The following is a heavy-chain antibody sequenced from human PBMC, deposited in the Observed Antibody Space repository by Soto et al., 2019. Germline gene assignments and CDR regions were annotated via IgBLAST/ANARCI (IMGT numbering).Heavy chain of an antibody. Sequence: GGSLRLSCAASGFTFSSYAMSWVRQAPGKGPEWVSAISGSGGSTYYADSVKGRFTISRDNSKNTLYLQMNSLRAEDTAVYYCAKDVILMGEDYYDSSGPPDWFDPWGQGTLVTVSS. CDR1: GFTFSSYA. V-gene: IGHV3-23*01. CDR3: AKDVILMGEDYYDSSGPPDWFDP. CDR2: ISGSGGST. D-gene: IGHD3-22*01. J-gene: IGHJ5*02.